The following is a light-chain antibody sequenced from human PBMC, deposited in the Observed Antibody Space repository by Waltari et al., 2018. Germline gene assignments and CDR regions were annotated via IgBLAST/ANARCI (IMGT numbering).Light chain of an antibody. CDR3: QHYVRLPVT. V-gene: IGKV3-20*01. CDR2: GAS. Sequence: EIVLTQSPGTLSLSPGERVTLSSRASQSVGRTLVWYQQKPGQAPRLLMYGASIRATGIPDRFSGSGSGTDFSLTISRLEPEDFAVYYCQHYVRLPVTFGQGTKVEIK. J-gene: IGKJ1*01. CDR1: QSVGRT.